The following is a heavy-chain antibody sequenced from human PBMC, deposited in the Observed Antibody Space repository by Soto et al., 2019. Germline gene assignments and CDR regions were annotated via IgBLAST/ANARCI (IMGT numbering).Heavy chain of an antibody. D-gene: IGHD3-10*01. Sequence: QITLKESGPTLVKPTQTLTLTCRFSGFSLSTTGVGVGWIRQSPGKVLEWLAIIYWDNDKRYSPSLKSRVTITKDTSKNQVVLTVTNMDPVDTATYYCARSLWFGELHWGQGALVTVSS. J-gene: IGHJ4*02. CDR2: IYWDNDK. CDR3: ARSLWFGELH. V-gene: IGHV2-5*02. CDR1: GFSLSTTGVG.